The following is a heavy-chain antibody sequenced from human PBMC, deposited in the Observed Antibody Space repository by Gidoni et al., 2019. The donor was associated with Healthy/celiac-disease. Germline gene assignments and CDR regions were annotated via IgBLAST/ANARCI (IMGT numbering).Heavy chain of an antibody. CDR3: ARGLWFRARMDV. J-gene: IGHJ6*02. Sequence: VQLQQWGAGLLKPPETLSPTSAVYVGSLSGSYWSWISQPPGKGLEWIGEINHSGSTNYTPSLKVRVTISVDTSKNQFSLKLGSVTAADTAVYYCARGLWFRARMDVWGQGTTVTVSS. V-gene: IGHV4-34*01. CDR1: VGSLSGSY. CDR2: INHSGST. D-gene: IGHD3-10*01.